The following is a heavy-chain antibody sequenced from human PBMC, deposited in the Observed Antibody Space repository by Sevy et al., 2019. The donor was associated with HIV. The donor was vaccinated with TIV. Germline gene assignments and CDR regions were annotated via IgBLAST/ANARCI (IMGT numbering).Heavy chain of an antibody. CDR2: INEDGSRL. V-gene: IGHV3-7*01. J-gene: IGHJ4*02. D-gene: IGHD5-18*01. CDR1: GFTFSDSW. Sequence: GGSLRLSCPASGFTFSDSWMTWVRQAPGKGLERIAFINEDGSRLGYVDSVRGRFTISRENTKNSLYLQMNSLRAEDTAVYFCARDRAYSALDYWGQGTLVTVSS. CDR3: ARDRAYSALDY.